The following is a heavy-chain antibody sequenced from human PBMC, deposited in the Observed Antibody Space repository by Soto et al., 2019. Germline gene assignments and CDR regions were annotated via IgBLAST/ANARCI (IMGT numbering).Heavy chain of an antibody. CDR2: ISWNSGNI. D-gene: IGHD6-6*01. Sequence: EVQLVESGGGLVQPGRSLRLSCAASGFSFDGYAMNWVRQPPGKGLEWVSGISWNSGNIDYADSVKGRFTISRDNAKNSLYLQMNSLRAEDTSLYYCVKAPTYSSSQGWFDPWGQGTMVTVSS. CDR1: GFSFDGYA. CDR3: VKAPTYSSSQGWFDP. V-gene: IGHV3-9*01. J-gene: IGHJ5*02.